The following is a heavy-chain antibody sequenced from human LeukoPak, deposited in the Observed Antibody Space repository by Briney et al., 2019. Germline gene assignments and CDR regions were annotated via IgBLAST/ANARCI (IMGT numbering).Heavy chain of an antibody. J-gene: IGHJ6*03. CDR1: GYTFTSQY. CDR2: INPSGGST. D-gene: IGHD3-10*01. Sequence: GASVKVSCKASGYTFTSQYIHWVRQAPGQGLEWMGIINPSGGSTSNAQKFQGRVTMTRDMSTSTVYMELSSLRSEDTAVYYCARDSPITMVRGVISRGNYYYYYMDVWGKGTTVTISS. CDR3: ARDSPITMVRGVISRGNYYYYYMDV. V-gene: IGHV1-46*01.